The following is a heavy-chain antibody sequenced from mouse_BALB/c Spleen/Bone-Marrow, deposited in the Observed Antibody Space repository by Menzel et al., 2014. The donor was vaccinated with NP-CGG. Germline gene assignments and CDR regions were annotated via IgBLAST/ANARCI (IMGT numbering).Heavy chain of an antibody. Sequence: EVQRVESGGGLVQPGGSLKLSCAASGFTFSSYGVSWVRQTPDKRLELVATINSNGGSTYYPDSVKGRFTISRDNAKNTLYLQMSSLKSEDTAMYYCARERDGYFRDAMDYWGQGTSVTVSS. V-gene: IGHV5-6-3*01. CDR3: ARERDGYFRDAMDY. CDR1: GFTFSSYG. CDR2: INSNGGST. J-gene: IGHJ4*01. D-gene: IGHD2-3*01.